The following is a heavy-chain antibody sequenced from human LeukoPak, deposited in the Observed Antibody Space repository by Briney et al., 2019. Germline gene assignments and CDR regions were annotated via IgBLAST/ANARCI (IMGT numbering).Heavy chain of an antibody. D-gene: IGHD2-2*01. V-gene: IGHV3-7*01. CDR3: ATDIVVVPAAIAFDYYYMDV. CDR2: IKQDGSEK. Sequence: GGSLRLSCAASGFTFSSYWMSWVRQAPGKGLEWVANIKQDGSEKYYVDSVKGRFTISRDNAKNSLYLQMNSLRAEDTAVYYCATDIVVVPAAIAFDYYYMDVWGKGTTVTVSS. J-gene: IGHJ6*03. CDR1: GFTFSSYW.